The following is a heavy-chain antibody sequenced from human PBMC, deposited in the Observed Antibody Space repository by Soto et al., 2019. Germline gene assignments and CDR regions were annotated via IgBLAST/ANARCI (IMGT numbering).Heavy chain of an antibody. D-gene: IGHD2-15*01. V-gene: IGHV4-59*01. J-gene: IGHJ4*02. CDR3: ARGYERVAVPSGY. CDR2: IYYSGST. Sequence: SETLSLTCTVSGGSISSYYWSWIRHPPGKGLEWIGYIYYSGSTNYNPSLKSRVTISVDTSKNQFSLKLSSVTAADTAVYYCARGYERVAVPSGYWSQGTLVTVSS. CDR1: GGSISSYY.